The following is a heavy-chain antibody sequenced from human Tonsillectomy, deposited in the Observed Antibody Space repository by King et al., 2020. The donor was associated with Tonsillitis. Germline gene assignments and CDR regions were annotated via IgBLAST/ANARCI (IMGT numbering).Heavy chain of an antibody. J-gene: IGHJ6*02. Sequence: VQLVESGGGLVQPGGSLRLSCAASGFTFSSYAMSWVRQAPGKGLEWVSAISGSGGSTYYADSVKGRFTISRDNSKNTLYLQMNSLRAEDTAVYYCAPYCSGGSCYSYYYYGMDVWGQGTTVTVSS. CDR2: ISGSGGST. CDR1: GFTFSSYA. V-gene: IGHV3-23*04. CDR3: APYCSGGSCYSYYYYGMDV. D-gene: IGHD2-15*01.